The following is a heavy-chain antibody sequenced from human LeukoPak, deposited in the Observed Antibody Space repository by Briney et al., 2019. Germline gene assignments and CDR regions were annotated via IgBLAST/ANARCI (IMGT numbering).Heavy chain of an antibody. CDR1: GFTFSSYA. V-gene: IGHV3-33*08. CDR3: ARDLRYYDSSGSDY. CDR2: IWFDGSNK. Sequence: GGSLRLSCAASGFTFSSYAMHWVRQAPGKGLEWVAAIWFDGSNKFYADSVKGRFTISRDNSKNTLYLQMNSLRAEDTAVYYCARDLRYYDSSGSDYWGQGTLVTVSS. J-gene: IGHJ4*02. D-gene: IGHD3-22*01.